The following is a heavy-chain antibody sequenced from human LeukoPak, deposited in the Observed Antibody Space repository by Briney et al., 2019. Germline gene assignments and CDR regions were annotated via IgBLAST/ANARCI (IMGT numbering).Heavy chain of an antibody. CDR2: IYYSGST. CDR3: ARGYSSGWYERVIDY. J-gene: IGHJ4*02. CDR1: GGSISNYY. D-gene: IGHD6-19*01. Sequence: SETLSLTCTVSGGSISNYYWSWIRQPPGKELEWIGYIYYSGSTKYNPSFKSRVTISVDTSKNHFSLKLTSVTAADTAVYYCARGYSSGWYERVIDYWGQGTLLTVSS. V-gene: IGHV4-59*01.